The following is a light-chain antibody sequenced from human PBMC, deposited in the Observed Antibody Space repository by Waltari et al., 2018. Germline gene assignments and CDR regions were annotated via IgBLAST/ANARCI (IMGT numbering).Light chain of an antibody. V-gene: IGLV2-14*03. CDR3: GSYRSGSTLV. J-gene: IGLJ2*01. CDR2: NVH. Sequence: QSALTQPASVSGSPGQSIAISCTGTSSDIGGHIHVSWYQQHPGKAPKTIIYNVHNGPSVGSYRFSGSISGLQAEDEADYYCGSYRSGSTLVFGGGTRLTVL. CDR1: SSDIGGHIH.